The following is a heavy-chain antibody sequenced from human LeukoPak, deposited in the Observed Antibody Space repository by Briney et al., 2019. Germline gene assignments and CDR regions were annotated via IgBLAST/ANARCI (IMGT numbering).Heavy chain of an antibody. CDR3: ARGAGYCSGGSCYYWFDP. CDR1: GGSISSSSYY. J-gene: IGHJ5*02. V-gene: IGHV4-39*07. CDR2: IYYSGST. D-gene: IGHD2-15*01. Sequence: SETLSLTCTVSGGSISSSSYYWGWIRQPPGKGLEWIGSIYYSGSTYYNPSLKSRVTISVDTSKNQFSLKLSSVTAADTAVYYCARGAGYCSGGSCYYWFDPWGQGTLVTVSS.